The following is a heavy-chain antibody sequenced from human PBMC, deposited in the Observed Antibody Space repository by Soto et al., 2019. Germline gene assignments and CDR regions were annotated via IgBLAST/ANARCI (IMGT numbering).Heavy chain of an antibody. CDR2: ISGSGGST. CDR3: AKDKSDYGDYYYYYHGMDV. CDR1: GFTFSSYA. V-gene: IGHV3-23*01. J-gene: IGHJ6*02. Sequence: PGGSLRLSCAASGFTFSSYAMSWVRQAPGKGLEWVSAISGSGGSTYYADSVKGRFTISRDNSKNTLYLQMNSLRAEDTAVYYCAKDKSDYGDYYYYYHGMDVWGQGTTVTVSS. D-gene: IGHD4-17*01.